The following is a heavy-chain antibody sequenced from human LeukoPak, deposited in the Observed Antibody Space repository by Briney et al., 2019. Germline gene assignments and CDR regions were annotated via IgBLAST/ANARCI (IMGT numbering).Heavy chain of an antibody. D-gene: IGHD3-3*01. CDR1: GYTFTCYY. Sequence: ASVKVSCKASGYTFTCYYMHWVRQAPGQGLEWMGWINPNSGGTNYAQKFQGRVTITRDTSISTAYMELSRLRSDDTAVYYCTVTFGVVTSDAFDIWGQGTMVTVSS. J-gene: IGHJ3*02. CDR2: INPNSGGT. V-gene: IGHV1-2*02. CDR3: TVTFGVVTSDAFDI.